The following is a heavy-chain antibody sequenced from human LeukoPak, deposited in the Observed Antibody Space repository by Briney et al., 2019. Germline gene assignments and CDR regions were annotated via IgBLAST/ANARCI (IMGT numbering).Heavy chain of an antibody. CDR3: ARRRMAARPVNYFDY. CDR2: IYYSGST. D-gene: IGHD6-6*01. V-gene: IGHV4-39*01. Sequence: SETLSLTCTVSGGSISSSSYYCGWIRQPPGKGLEWIGSIYYSGSTYYNPSLKSRVTISVDTSKNQFSLKLSSVTAADTAVYYCARRRMAARPVNYFDYWGQGTLVTVSS. CDR1: GGSISSSSYY. J-gene: IGHJ4*02.